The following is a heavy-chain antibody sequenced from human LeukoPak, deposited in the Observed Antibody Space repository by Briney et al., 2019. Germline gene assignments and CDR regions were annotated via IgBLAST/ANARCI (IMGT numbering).Heavy chain of an antibody. CDR1: GFTVSSNY. V-gene: IGHV3-66*01. Sequence: GGSLRLSCAASGFTVSSNYMSWVRQAPGKGLEWVSVIYSGGTTYYADSVKGRFTISRDNSKNTLYLQMNSRRAEDTAVYYFARDSLANSYCGMDVWGQGTTVTVSS. CDR2: IYSGGTT. CDR3: ARDSLANSYCGMDV. D-gene: IGHD5-12*01. J-gene: IGHJ6*02.